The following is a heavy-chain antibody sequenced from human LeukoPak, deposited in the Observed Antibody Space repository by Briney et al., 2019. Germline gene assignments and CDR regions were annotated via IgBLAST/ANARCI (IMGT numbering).Heavy chain of an antibody. CDR3: ARGLFPITTIEDPYFDY. V-gene: IGHV4-59*01. Sequence: SETLSLTCTVSGGSISSYYWSWIRQPPGKGLEWIGYIYYSGSTNYNPSLKSRVTISVDTSKNQFSLKLSSVTAADTAVYYCARGLFPITTIEDPYFDYWGQGTLVTVSS. CDR2: IYYSGST. CDR1: GGSISSYY. J-gene: IGHJ4*02. D-gene: IGHD3-22*01.